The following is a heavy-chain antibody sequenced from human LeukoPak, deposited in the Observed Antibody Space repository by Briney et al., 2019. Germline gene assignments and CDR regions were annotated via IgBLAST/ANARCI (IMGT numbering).Heavy chain of an antibody. CDR1: GGSFSGYS. Sequence: SETLSLTCAVYGGSFSGYSWSWIRQPPGKGLEWIGEINQSGSTNYNPSLKSRVSISVDTSKNQSSLKLNSVTAADTAVYYCARGLSYWGQGTLVTVSS. J-gene: IGHJ4*02. V-gene: IGHV4-34*01. CDR2: INQSGST. CDR3: ARGLSY.